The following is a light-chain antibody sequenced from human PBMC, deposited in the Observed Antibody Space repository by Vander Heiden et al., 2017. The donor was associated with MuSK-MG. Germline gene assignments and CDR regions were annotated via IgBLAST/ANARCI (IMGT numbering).Light chain of an antibody. V-gene: IGLV3-25*03. Sequence: SYDLTQPPSVSVSPGQTARITCSGDALANQSANWYQQKPGQAPLLLIYKNTEKPSGIPERFSGSSSGKTLTLTISGVQAEDEADYYCQSGDSGLTYVVFGGGTNLTVL. CDR3: QSGDSGLTYVV. CDR1: ALANQS. CDR2: KNT. J-gene: IGLJ2*01.